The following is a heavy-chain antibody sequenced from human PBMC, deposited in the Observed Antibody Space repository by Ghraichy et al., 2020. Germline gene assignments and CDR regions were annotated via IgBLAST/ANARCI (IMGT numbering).Heavy chain of an antibody. V-gene: IGHV3-7*03. CDR2: IKQDGSEK. CDR3: ARDPMYYYHSSGAKRGGFDY. D-gene: IGHD3-22*01. J-gene: IGHJ4*02. Sequence: GGSLRLSCAASGFSFSSYWMSWVRQAPGKGLEWVANIKQDGSEKYYVDSVKGRFTISRDNAKNSLYLQMNSLRAEDTAVYFCARDPMYYYHSSGAKRGGFDYWGQGTLVTVSS. CDR1: GFSFSSYW.